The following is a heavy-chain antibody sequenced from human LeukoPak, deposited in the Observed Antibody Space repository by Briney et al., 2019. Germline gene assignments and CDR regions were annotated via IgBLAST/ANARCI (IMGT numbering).Heavy chain of an antibody. CDR2: INHSGST. J-gene: IGHJ4*02. CDR3: ARGRIQLWSRRPVPDY. V-gene: IGHV4-34*01. CDR1: GGSFSGYY. Sequence: PSETLSLTCAVYGGSFSGYYWSWIRQPPGKGLEWIGEINHSGSTNYNPSLKSRVTISVDTSKNQFSLKLSSVTAADTAVYYCARGRIQLWSRRPVPDYWGQGTLVTVSS. D-gene: IGHD5-18*01.